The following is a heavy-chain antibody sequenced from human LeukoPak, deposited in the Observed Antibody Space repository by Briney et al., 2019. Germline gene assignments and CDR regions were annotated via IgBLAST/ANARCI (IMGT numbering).Heavy chain of an antibody. V-gene: IGHV1-18*04. CDR3: ARVGVVPAATPDY. Sequence: GASVKLSCKASGYTFTIYGISWVRQAPGQGLEWMGWISAYNGNTNYAQKLQGRVTMTTDTSTSTGYMELRSLRSDDTAVYYCARVGVVPAATPDYWGQGTLVTVSS. D-gene: IGHD2-2*01. CDR2: ISAYNGNT. J-gene: IGHJ4*02. CDR1: GYTFTIYG.